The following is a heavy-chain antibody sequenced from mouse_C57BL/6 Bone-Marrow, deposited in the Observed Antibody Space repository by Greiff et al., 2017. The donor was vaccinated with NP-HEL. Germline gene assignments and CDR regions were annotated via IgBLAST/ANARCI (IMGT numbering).Heavy chain of an antibody. J-gene: IGHJ4*01. CDR2: IYPRSGNT. Sequence: VQWVESGAELARPGASVKLSCKASGYTFTSYGISWVKQRTGQGLEWIGEIYPRSGNTYYNEKFKGKATLTADKSSSTAYMELRSLTSEDSAVYFCAPSGSSLYYYAMDYWGQGTSVTVSS. V-gene: IGHV1-81*01. CDR1: GYTFTSYG. D-gene: IGHD1-1*01. CDR3: APSGSSLYYYAMDY.